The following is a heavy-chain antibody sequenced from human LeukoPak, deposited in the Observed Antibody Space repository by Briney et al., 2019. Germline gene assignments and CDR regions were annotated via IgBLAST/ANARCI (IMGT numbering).Heavy chain of an antibody. D-gene: IGHD1-14*01. V-gene: IGHV3-30*02. CDR1: GFIFSGSS. CDR2: IRFDATNK. Sequence: PGGSLRLSCAASGFIFSGSSMHWVRQAPGKGLEWVCFIRFDATNKYYADSVEGRFTISRDNSNNTLYLQLNNVRTEDTATYFCAKEQYPGYFDFWGQGTLVTVSA. J-gene: IGHJ4*02. CDR3: AKEQYPGYFDF.